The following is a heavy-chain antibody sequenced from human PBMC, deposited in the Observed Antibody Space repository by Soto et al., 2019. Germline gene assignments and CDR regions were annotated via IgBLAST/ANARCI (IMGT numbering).Heavy chain of an antibody. D-gene: IGHD6-6*01. CDR1: GYSFTSYW. CDR2: IDPRDSYT. V-gene: IGHV5-10-1*01. J-gene: IGHJ6*02. CDR3: AREGNLEYSSSSSGYYYYYYGMDV. Sequence: PGESLKISCKGSGYSFTSYWISCVRQMPGKGLEWMGRIDPRDSYTNYSPSFQGHVTISADKSISTAYLQWSSLKASDTAMYYCAREGNLEYSSSSSGYYYYYYGMDVWGQGTTVTVSS.